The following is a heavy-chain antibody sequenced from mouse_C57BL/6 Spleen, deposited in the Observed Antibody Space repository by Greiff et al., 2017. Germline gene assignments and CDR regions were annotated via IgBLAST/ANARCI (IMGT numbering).Heavy chain of an antibody. CDR1: GYTFTSYW. CDR2: IYPGSGST. J-gene: IGHJ2*01. V-gene: IGHV1-55*01. D-gene: IGHD2-4*01. Sequence: QVQLQQPGAELVKPGASVKMSCKASGYTFTSYWITWVKQRPGQGLEWIGDIYPGSGSTNYNEKFKSKATLTVDTSSSTAYMQLSSLTSEDSAVYYCARGNYDPYYFDYWGQGTTLTVSS. CDR3: ARGNYDPYYFDY.